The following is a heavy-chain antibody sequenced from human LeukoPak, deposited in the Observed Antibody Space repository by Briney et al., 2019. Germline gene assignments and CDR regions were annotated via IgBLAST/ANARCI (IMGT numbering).Heavy chain of an antibody. D-gene: IGHD7-27*01. CDR1: GYTFTGYF. Sequence: ASVKVSCKASGYTFTGYFMHWVRQAPGQGLEWMGRINPNSGDTNYAQNFQGRVTMTRDTSISTAYMELSGLGSDDTAVYYCARDLSSTPNWELDYWGQGTLVTVSS. CDR2: INPNSGDT. V-gene: IGHV1-2*06. J-gene: IGHJ4*02. CDR3: ARDLSSTPNWELDY.